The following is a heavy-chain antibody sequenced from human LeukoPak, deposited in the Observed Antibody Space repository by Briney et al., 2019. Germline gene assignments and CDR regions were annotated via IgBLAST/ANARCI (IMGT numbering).Heavy chain of an antibody. Sequence: ASVKVSCKASGYTFTNYGISWVLQAPGQGLEWMGWISAYNGNTNYAQKLQGRVTMTTDTSTSTAYMELRSLRSDDTAVYYCARDAYYDILTGFDPWGQGTLVTVSS. V-gene: IGHV1-18*01. J-gene: IGHJ5*02. D-gene: IGHD3-9*01. CDR2: ISAYNGNT. CDR1: GYTFTNYG. CDR3: ARDAYYDILTGFDP.